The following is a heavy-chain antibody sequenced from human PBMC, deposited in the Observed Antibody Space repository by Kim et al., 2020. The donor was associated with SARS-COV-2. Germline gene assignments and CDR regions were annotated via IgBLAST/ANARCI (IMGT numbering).Heavy chain of an antibody. CDR1: GFTFSSYS. CDR2: ISSSSSYI. V-gene: IGHV3-21*01. D-gene: IGHD3-22*01. J-gene: IGHJ4*02. Sequence: GGSLRLSCAASGFTFSSYSMNWVRQAPGKGLEWVSSISSSSSYIYYADSVKGRFTISRDNAKNSLYLQMNSLRAEDTAVYYCARDSSGYYDGGGLGGDYWGQGTLVTVSS. CDR3: ARDSSGYYDGGGLGGDY.